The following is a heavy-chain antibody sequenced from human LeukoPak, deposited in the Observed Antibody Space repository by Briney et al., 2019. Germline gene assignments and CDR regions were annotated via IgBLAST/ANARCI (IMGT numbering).Heavy chain of an antibody. CDR1: GDSVSSNSAA. V-gene: IGHV6-1*01. Sequence: SQTLSLTCAISGDSVSSNSAAWNWIRQSSSRGLEWLGRTYYRSRWYNDYAVSVKSRIAIDPDTSKNQFSLQLNSVTTEDTAVYYCARDRWSYYFDYWGQGALVTVSS. CDR3: ARDRWSYYFDY. CDR2: TYYRSRWYN. D-gene: IGHD6-13*01. J-gene: IGHJ4*02.